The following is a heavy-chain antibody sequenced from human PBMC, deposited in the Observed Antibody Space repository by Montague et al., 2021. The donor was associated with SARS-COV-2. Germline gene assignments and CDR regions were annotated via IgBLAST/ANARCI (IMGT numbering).Heavy chain of an antibody. J-gene: IGHJ6*02. D-gene: IGHD6-13*01. CDR3: ARVGRQQLVRLSGMDV. CDR2: IYYSGST. CDR1: GGSIGSSSYY. V-gene: IGHV4-39*07. Sequence: SETLSLTCTVSGGSIGSSSYYWGWIRQPPGKGLEWIGSIYYSGSTYYNPSLKSRFTISVDTSKNQFSLKLSSVTAADTAVYYCARVGRQQLVRLSGMDVWGQGTTVTVSS.